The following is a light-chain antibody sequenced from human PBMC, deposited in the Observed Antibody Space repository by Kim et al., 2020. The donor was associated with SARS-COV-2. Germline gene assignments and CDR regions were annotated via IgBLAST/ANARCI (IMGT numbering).Light chain of an antibody. V-gene: IGKV1-9*01. J-gene: IGKJ4*01. CDR1: QGISSY. Sequence: DIQLTQSPSFLSASVGDRVNITCRASQGISSYFAWYQQKPGKAPKLLIYDSSTLQSGVPSRFSGSGSGTEFTLTISSLQPADFGSYYCQQLNSSPLTFGGGTKVDIK. CDR3: QQLNSSPLT. CDR2: DSS.